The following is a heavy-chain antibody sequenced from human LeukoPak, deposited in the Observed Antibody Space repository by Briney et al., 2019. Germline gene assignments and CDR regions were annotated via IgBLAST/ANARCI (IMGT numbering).Heavy chain of an antibody. J-gene: IGHJ6*02. D-gene: IGHD2-2*01. V-gene: IGHV1-69*13. Sequence: ASVNVSCTASGGTFSSYAISWVRQAPGQGLEWMGGIIPIFGTANYAQKFQGRVTITADESTSTAYMELSSLRSEDTAVYYCARDEEYQLLSSGNYYYYGMDVWGQGTTVTVSS. CDR2: IIPIFGTA. CDR1: GGTFSSYA. CDR3: ARDEEYQLLSSGNYYYYGMDV.